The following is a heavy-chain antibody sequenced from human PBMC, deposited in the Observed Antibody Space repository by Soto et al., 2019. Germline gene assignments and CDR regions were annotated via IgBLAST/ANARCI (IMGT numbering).Heavy chain of an antibody. CDR1: GFSFSSCA. J-gene: IGHJ4*02. Sequence: QVQLVESGGGVVQPGRSLRLSCAASGFSFSSCAMHWVRQAPGKGLEWVAVVSHDGSNKYYADSVKGRVTISRDNSINTVYLQMNSLRAEDTAVYYCARVSIAVAGSAYYCDDWGQGTLVTVSS. V-gene: IGHV3-30-3*01. CDR3: ARVSIAVAGSAYYCDD. CDR2: VSHDGSNK. D-gene: IGHD6-19*01.